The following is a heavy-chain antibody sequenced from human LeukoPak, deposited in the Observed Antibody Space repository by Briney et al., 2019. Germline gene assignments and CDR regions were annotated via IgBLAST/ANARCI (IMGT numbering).Heavy chain of an antibody. CDR1: RFTFISSG. CDR2: IVVGSGNT. D-gene: IGHD5-18*01. Sequence: TSVKVSCKASRFTFISSGMQWVRQARGQRLEWIGWIVVGSGNTNYAQKFQERVTITRDMSTSTAYMELSSLRSEDTAVYYCAAPRRGPHTLMDPRDAFDFWGQGTMVTVSS. V-gene: IGHV1-58*02. J-gene: IGHJ3*01. CDR3: AAPRRGPHTLMDPRDAFDF.